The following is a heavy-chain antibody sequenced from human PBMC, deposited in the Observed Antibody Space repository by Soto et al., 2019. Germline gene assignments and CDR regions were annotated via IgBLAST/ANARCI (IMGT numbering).Heavy chain of an antibody. Sequence: PGGSLILSCSASGFTFSTYAMHWVRQAPGKGLEWVAVISYDGSNTYYADSVKGRFTISRDNMLYLQMNSLRAEDTAVYYCAKGVAARNYYYYYGMDVWGQGTTVTVSS. CDR3: AKGVAARNYYYYYGMDV. V-gene: IGHV3-30-3*01. J-gene: IGHJ6*02. CDR2: ISYDGSNT. D-gene: IGHD6-13*01. CDR1: GFTFSTYA.